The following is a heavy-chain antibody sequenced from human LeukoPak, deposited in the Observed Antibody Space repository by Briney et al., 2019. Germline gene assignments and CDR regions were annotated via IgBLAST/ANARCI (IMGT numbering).Heavy chain of an antibody. Sequence: GASVKVSCKASGYTFTSYDINWVRQATGQGLEWMGWMNPNSGNTGYAQKFQGRVTITRNTSISTAYMELSSLRSEDTAVYYCARDFTLGGDSYFDYWGQGILVTVSS. CDR1: GYTFTSYD. CDR3: ARDFTLGGDSYFDY. D-gene: IGHD3-16*01. CDR2: MNPNSGNT. V-gene: IGHV1-8*03. J-gene: IGHJ4*02.